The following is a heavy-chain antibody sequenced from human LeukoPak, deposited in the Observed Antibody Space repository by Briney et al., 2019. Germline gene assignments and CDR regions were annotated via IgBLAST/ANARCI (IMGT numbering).Heavy chain of an antibody. CDR3: ARLSASDIVVVPAAHTRNWFDP. V-gene: IGHV4-34*01. CDR2: INHSGST. D-gene: IGHD2-2*01. CDR1: GGSFRGYY. J-gene: IGHJ5*02. Sequence: SETLSLTCAVHGGSFRGYYWSWIRQPPGKGLEWIGEINHSGSTNYNPSLKSRVTISVDTSKNQFSLKLSSVTAADTAVYYCARLSASDIVVVPAAHTRNWFDPWGQGTLVTVSS.